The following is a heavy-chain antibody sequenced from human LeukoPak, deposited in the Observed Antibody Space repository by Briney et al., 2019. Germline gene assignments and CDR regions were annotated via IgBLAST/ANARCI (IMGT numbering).Heavy chain of an antibody. J-gene: IGHJ4*02. CDR3: AKDYSLYCSSASCYTPFDY. V-gene: IGHV3-23*01. Sequence: GGSLRLSCAASGLTLSSYDMSWVRQAPGKGLEWVSAISGSGGSTYYADSVKGRFTISRDYSRNMLYLQMDSLRAEDTAFYYCAKDYSLYCSSASCYTPFDYWGQGALVTVSS. CDR2: ISGSGGST. CDR1: GLTLSSYD. D-gene: IGHD2-2*02.